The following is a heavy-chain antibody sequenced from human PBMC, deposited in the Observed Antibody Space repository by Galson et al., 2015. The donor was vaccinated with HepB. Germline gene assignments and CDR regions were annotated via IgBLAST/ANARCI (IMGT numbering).Heavy chain of an antibody. CDR2: LSADGYDK. V-gene: IGHV3-30*04. D-gene: IGHD3-3*01. J-gene: IGHJ4*02. Sequence: SLRLSCAASGFTFRTYAMHWVRQAPGKGLEWVAVLSADGYDKYYSDSVKGRFTISRDNSKNTMYLQMNTLRPEDTAMYYCARDTPYSGFWSGYPYWGQGTLVTVSS. CDR1: GFTFRTYA. CDR3: ARDTPYSGFWSGYPY.